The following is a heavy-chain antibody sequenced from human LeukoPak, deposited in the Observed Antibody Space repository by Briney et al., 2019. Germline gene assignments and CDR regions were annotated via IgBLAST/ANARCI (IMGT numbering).Heavy chain of an antibody. CDR1: GYTFTGYY. CDR2: INPNNGGT. D-gene: IGHD2-8*01. J-gene: IGHJ4*02. V-gene: IGHV1-2*02. CDR3: ARETYDKTLDN. Sequence: GAPVKVSCKASGYTFTGYYMHWVRQAPGQGLEWMGWINPNNGGTNFAQKFQGRVTMTRDTSITTGYMELSRLISDDTAFYYCARETYDKTLDNWGQGSLVTVSS.